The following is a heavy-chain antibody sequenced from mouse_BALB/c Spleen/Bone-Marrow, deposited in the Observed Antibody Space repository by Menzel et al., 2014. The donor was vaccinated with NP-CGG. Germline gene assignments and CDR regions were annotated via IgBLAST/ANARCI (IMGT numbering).Heavy chain of an antibody. CDR2: ISSGSSTI. CDR1: GFTFSSFG. Sequence: EGKAGESERGRGKNRRNGKLSCAASGFTFSSFGMHWVRQTPEKGLEWVAYISSGSSTIYYADTVKGRFTISRDNPKNTLFLQVTSLRSEDTAMYYCTRGGNWDDFDYWGQGTTLTGSS. D-gene: IGHD4-1*01. CDR3: TRGGNWDDFDY. V-gene: IGHV5-17*02. J-gene: IGHJ2*01.